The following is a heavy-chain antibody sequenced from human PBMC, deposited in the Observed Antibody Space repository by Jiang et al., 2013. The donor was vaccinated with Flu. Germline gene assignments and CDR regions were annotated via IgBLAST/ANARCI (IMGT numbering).Heavy chain of an antibody. CDR3: ARRYSSSSGGRFFDY. D-gene: IGHD6-13*01. V-gene: IGHV3-48*01. J-gene: IGHJ4*02. CDR1: GFTFSAYN. CDR2: ISSSGGTI. Sequence: VQLVESGGDLVQPGGSLRLSCAASGFTFSAYNMNWVRQAPGKGLEWVSYISSSGGTIYYADSVKGRFTISRDNAKNSLYLQMNSLRAEDTAVYYCARRYSSSSGGRFFDYWGQGTLVAVSS.